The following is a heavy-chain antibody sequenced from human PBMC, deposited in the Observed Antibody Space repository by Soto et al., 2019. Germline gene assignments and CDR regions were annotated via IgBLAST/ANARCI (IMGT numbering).Heavy chain of an antibody. CDR3: ASSPRGGGSCRFDY. D-gene: IGHD2-15*01. CDR2: IIPIFGTA. V-gene: IGHV1-69*01. Sequence: QVQLVQSGAEVKKPGSSVKVSCKAAGGTFSSYAISWVRQAPGQGLEWRGGIIPIFGTANYAQKFQGRVTITADESTSTAYMELSSLRSEDTAVYYCASSPRGGGSCRFDYWGQGTLVTVSS. J-gene: IGHJ4*02. CDR1: GGTFSSYA.